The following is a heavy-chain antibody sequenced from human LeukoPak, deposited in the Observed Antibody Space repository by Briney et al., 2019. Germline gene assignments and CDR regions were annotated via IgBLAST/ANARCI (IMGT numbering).Heavy chain of an antibody. CDR3: ARGRRRYSSGWYPIDY. CDR1: GGSISSGGYY. V-gene: IGHV4-31*03. J-gene: IGHJ4*02. CDR2: IYYSGST. Sequence: SQTLSLTCTVSGGSISSGGYYWSWIRQHPGKGLEWIGYIYYSGSTYYNPSLKSRVTISVDTSKNQFSLKLSSVTAEDTAVYYCARGRRRYSSGWYPIDYWGQGTLVTVPS. D-gene: IGHD6-19*01.